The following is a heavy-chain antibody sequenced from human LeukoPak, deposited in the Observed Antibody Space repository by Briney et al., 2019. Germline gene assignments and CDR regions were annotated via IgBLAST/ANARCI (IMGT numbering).Heavy chain of an antibody. Sequence: GGSLRLSCAASGFTVSSNYMSWVCQAPGKGLEWVSVIYSGGSTYYADSVKGRFTISRDNSKNTLYLQMNSLRAEDTAVYYCARATYPLRMAFDIWGQGTMVTVSS. V-gene: IGHV3-53*01. J-gene: IGHJ3*02. CDR3: ARATYPLRMAFDI. CDR1: GFTVSSNY. CDR2: IYSGGST. D-gene: IGHD2/OR15-2a*01.